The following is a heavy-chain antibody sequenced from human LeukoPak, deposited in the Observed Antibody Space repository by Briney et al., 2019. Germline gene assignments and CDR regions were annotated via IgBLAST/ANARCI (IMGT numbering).Heavy chain of an antibody. CDR2: IKQDGSEK. Sequence: GGSLRPSCAASGFTFSSYWMSWVRQAPGKGLEWVANIKQDGSEKYYVDSVKGRFTISRDNAKNSLYLQMNSLRAEDTAVYYCAKTVRDILTGYYPIWGQGTLVTVSS. V-gene: IGHV3-7*03. J-gene: IGHJ4*02. CDR3: AKTVRDILTGYYPI. D-gene: IGHD3-9*01. CDR1: GFTFSSYW.